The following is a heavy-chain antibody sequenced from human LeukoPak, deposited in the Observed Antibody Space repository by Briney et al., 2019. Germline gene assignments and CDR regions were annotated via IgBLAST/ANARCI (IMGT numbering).Heavy chain of an antibody. CDR1: GYTFNNFW. J-gene: IGHJ3*02. V-gene: IGHV5-51*01. D-gene: IGHD4-23*01. CDR3: ARRPPTVVTLSRDALHI. CDR2: IYPADSDT. Sequence: GESLKISCKGSGYTFNNFWIGWVRQMPGKGLEWVGIIYPADSDTTYSPSFRGQVTISADKSINTAYLQLSSLKASDTAMYYCARRPPTVVTLSRDALHIWGQGTMVTVSS.